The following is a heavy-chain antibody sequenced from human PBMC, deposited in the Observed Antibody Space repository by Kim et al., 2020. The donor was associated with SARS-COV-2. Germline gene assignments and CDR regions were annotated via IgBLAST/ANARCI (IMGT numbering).Heavy chain of an antibody. CDR3: ARMRGYSYGFSN. Sequence: SGTLSLTCTVSGYSISSGYYWGWIRQPPGKGLEWIGSIYHSGSTYYNPSLKSRVTISVDTSKNQFSLKLSSVNAADTAVYYCARMRGYSYGFSNWGQATL. CDR1: GYSISSGYY. CDR2: IYHSGST. J-gene: IGHJ4*02. V-gene: IGHV4-38-2*02. D-gene: IGHD5-18*01.